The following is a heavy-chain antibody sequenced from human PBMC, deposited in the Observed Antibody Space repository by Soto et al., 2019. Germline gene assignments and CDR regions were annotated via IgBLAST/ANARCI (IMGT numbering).Heavy chain of an antibody. Sequence: SETLSLTCAVSGYSISSGHSWGWIRQPPGNGLEWIGCILHTGSTYYNPSLKSRVTLSVDTSKNQFSLKLSSVTAADTAVYFCATLPRLDGMDVWGQWTTVTVSS. J-gene: IGHJ6*02. D-gene: IGHD6-25*01. CDR3: ATLPRLDGMDV. CDR1: GYSISSGHS. CDR2: ILHTGST. V-gene: IGHV4-38-2*01.